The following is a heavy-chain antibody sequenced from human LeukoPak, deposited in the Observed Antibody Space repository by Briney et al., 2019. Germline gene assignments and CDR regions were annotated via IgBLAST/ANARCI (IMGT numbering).Heavy chain of an antibody. CDR2: IYTSGTT. Sequence: SETLSLTCTVSGVSFSSASYYWSWLRQPAGQGLDWIGLIYTSGTTNYNPSLKSRVTMSVDTSKNHFSLQLTSVTAADTAVYYFARVNYSNNWSGPGYYHYMDVWGKGTTVTISS. D-gene: IGHD6-13*01. J-gene: IGHJ6*03. CDR1: GVSFSSASYY. CDR3: ARVNYSNNWSGPGYYHYMDV. V-gene: IGHV4-61*02.